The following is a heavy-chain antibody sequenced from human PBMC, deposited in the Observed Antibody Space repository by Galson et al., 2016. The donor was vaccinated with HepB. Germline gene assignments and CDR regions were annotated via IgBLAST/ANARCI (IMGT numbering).Heavy chain of an antibody. V-gene: IGHV3-30*04. J-gene: IGHJ4*02. CDR3: ARDGYYYGSGSYGAATY. CDR1: GFSFSSSA. D-gene: IGHD3-10*01. Sequence: SLRLSCAASGFSFSSSAMHWIRQAPGKGLGWVAVISYHGSNKYYVDSVKGRFTISRDNSKNTLYLQMNSLRVEDTAMYYCARDGYYYGSGSYGAATYWGQGTPVTVSS. CDR2: ISYHGSNK.